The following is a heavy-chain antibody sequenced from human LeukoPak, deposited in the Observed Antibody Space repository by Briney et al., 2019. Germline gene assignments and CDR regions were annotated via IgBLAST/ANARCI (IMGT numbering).Heavy chain of an antibody. J-gene: IGHJ5*02. D-gene: IGHD3-10*01. CDR2: IYDSGTT. Sequence: PGMGLECIASIYDSGTTYYTPSLKSRLPISVDTSKNQFSLKLNSVTAADTAVYYCARHYGPWGQGTLVTVSS. CDR3: ARHYGP. V-gene: IGHV4-39*01.